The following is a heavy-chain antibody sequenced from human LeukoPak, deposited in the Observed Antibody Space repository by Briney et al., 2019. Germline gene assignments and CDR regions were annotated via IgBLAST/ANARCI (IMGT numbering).Heavy chain of an antibody. D-gene: IGHD4-17*01. CDR2: INPNSGGT. V-gene: IGHV1-2*04. CDR1: GYTFTGYY. CDR3: ARDMTTVTPTTFGYYYYYGMDV. Sequence: ASVKVSCKASGYTFTGYYMHWVRQAPGQGLEWMGWINPNSGGTNYAQKFQGWVTMTRDTSISTAYMELSRLRSDDTAVYYCARDMTTVTPTTFGYYYYYGMDVWGQGTTVTVSS. J-gene: IGHJ6*02.